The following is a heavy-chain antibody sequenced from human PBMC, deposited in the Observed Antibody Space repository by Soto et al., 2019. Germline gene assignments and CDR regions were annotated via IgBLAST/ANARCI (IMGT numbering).Heavy chain of an antibody. D-gene: IGHD3-9*01. J-gene: IGHJ4*02. CDR2: ISAYNGNT. V-gene: IGHV1-18*01. Sequence: GPSVKVSCKASGYTFSNYGVSWVRQAPGQGLEWMGWISAYNGNTNFAQKFQGRVTMTTDTSTSTAYMELSRLRSDDTAVYYCARALYYDILTGYYYFDYWGQGTLVTVSS. CDR1: GYTFSNYG. CDR3: ARALYYDILTGYYYFDY.